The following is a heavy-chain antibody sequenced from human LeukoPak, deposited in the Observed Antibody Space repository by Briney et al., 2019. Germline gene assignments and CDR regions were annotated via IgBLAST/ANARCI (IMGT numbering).Heavy chain of an antibody. CDR1: GYTFSSYD. CDR3: ARGRAVAGTSHWFDP. Sequence: ASVKVSCKASGYTFSSYDINWVRQATGQGLEWMGWMNPNSGNKGYAQMFQGRVTMTRNISISTAYMELSSLRSEDAAVYYCARGRAVAGTSHWFDPWGQGTLVTVSS. D-gene: IGHD6-19*01. J-gene: IGHJ5*02. CDR2: MNPNSGNK. V-gene: IGHV1-8*01.